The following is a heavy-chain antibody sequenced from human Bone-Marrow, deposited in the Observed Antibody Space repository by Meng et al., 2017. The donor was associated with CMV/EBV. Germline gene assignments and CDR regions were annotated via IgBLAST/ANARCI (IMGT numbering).Heavy chain of an antibody. V-gene: IGHV4-59*01. J-gene: IGHJ6*02. CDR1: GGSISSYY. D-gene: IGHD3-3*01. CDR3: ARARKTAPRIRFLEWSKVYYYYGMDV. CDR2: IYYSGST. Sequence: SETLSLTCTVSGGSISSYYWSWIRQPPGKGLEWIGYIYYSGSTNYNPSLKSRVTISVDTSKNQFSLKLSSVTAADTAVYYCARARKTAPRIRFLEWSKVYYYYGMDVWGQGTTVTVSS.